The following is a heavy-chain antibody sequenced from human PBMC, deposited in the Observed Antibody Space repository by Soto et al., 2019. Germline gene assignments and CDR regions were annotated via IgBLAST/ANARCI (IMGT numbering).Heavy chain of an antibody. J-gene: IGHJ6*02. Sequence: QITLKESGPTLVKPTQTLTLTCTFSGLSLSTTGVGVGWIRQPPGKALEWLALIYWDDDKRYSPSLKSRLTITXNXSXTXXVLTLTNMDPVATATYYCVQSRCGGDCLQSYSSHSYYGLDVWGQGTTVTVSS. CDR3: VQSRCGGDCLQSYSSHSYYGLDV. CDR2: IYWDDDK. V-gene: IGHV2-5*02. D-gene: IGHD2-21*02. CDR1: GLSLSTTGVG.